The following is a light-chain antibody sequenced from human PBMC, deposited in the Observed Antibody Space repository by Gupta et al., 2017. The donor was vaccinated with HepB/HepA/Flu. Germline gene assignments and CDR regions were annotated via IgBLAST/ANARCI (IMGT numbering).Light chain of an antibody. CDR1: QSVTSN. CDR2: GTS. Sequence: EIVMTQSPATLSVSPGERATLSCRASQSVTSNLAWYQQKPGQAPRLLIYGTSTRATGIPARFSGSGSGTEFTLTISSLQSEDFAVYYCQQYHNWPPCSFGQGTKLDI. J-gene: IGKJ2*04. V-gene: IGKV3-15*01. CDR3: QQYHNWPPCS.